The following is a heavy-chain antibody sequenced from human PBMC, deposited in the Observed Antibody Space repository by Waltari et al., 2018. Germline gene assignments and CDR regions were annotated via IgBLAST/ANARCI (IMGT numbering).Heavy chain of an antibody. D-gene: IGHD2-15*01. J-gene: IGHJ4*02. CDR3: AKDTIVVVVAATHYYFDY. CDR1: GFTFSSYG. V-gene: IGHV3-30*02. CDR2: IRYDGSNK. Sequence: QVQLVESGGGVVQPGGSLRLSCAASGFTFSSYGMPWVREAPGKGLEWVAFIRYDGSNKYYADSVKGRFTISRDNSKNTLYLQMNSLRAEDTAVYYCAKDTIVVVVAATHYYFDYWGQGTLVTVSS.